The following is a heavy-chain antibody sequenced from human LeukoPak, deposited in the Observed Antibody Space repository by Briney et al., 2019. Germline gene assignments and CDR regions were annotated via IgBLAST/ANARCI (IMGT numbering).Heavy chain of an antibody. D-gene: IGHD5-18*01. CDR1: GYTFTTYG. J-gene: IGHJ4*02. CDR2: IIPILGIA. CDR3: ARGGYSYGLYYFDY. Sequence: ASVKVSCKASGYTFTTYGISWVRQAPGQGLEWMGRIIPILGIANYAQKFQGRVTITADKSTSTAYMELSSLRSEDTAVYYCARGGYSYGLYYFDYWGQGTLVTVSS. V-gene: IGHV1-69*04.